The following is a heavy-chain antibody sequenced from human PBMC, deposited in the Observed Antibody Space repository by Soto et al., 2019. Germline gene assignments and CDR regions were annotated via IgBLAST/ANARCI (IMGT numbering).Heavy chain of an antibody. CDR2: IIPIFGTA. J-gene: IGHJ6*02. Sequence: QVQLVQSGAEVKKPGSSVKVSCKASGGTFSSYAISWVRQAPGQGLEWMGGIIPIFGTANYAQKFQGRVKITADASTSTAYMELSSRRSEDTAVYYCASSDIVVVPAVLVSYYYYGMDVWGQGTTVTVSS. CDR1: GGTFSSYA. V-gene: IGHV1-69*01. CDR3: ASSDIVVVPAVLVSYYYYGMDV. D-gene: IGHD2-2*01.